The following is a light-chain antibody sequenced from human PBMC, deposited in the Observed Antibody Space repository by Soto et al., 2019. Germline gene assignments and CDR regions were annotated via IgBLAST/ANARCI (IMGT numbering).Light chain of an antibody. CDR3: QQYGSSTWT. CDR2: GAS. V-gene: IGKV3-20*01. Sequence: EIVMTQSPGTLSLSPGERATLSCRANQTMTSRYLVWYQQRPGQAPRLRIYGASSRAPGGPDRFSGSGSGTDFTLTVSSLEPEDFSVYYCQQYGSSTWTFGQGTKVDIK. CDR1: QTMTSRY. J-gene: IGKJ1*01.